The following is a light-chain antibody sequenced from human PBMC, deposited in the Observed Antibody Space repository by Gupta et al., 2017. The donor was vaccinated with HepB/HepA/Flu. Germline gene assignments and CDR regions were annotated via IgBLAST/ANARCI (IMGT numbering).Light chain of an antibody. CDR3: QQSYSAPRFT. J-gene: IGKJ3*01. V-gene: IGKV1-39*01. CDR1: QSVGTS. Sequence: DIQMTQSSSLLSASVGDRVTITCRESQSVGTSLHWYQQKPGKAPTLLIYSASSLQSGVPSRFSGSGSGTDFTLTISSLQAEDFATYHCQQSYSAPRFTFGPGTKVAIK. CDR2: SAS.